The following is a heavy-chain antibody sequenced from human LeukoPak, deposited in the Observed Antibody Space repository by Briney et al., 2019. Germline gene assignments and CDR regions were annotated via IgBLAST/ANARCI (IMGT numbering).Heavy chain of an antibody. CDR3: ARDLMGGTDY. CDR1: GYTFTGYY. CDR2: INPNSGGT. D-gene: IGHD1-26*01. J-gene: IGHJ4*02. V-gene: IGHV1-2*06. Sequence: VASVKVSCKASGYTFTGYYMHWVRQAPGQGLEWMGRINPNSGGTNYAQKFQDRVTMTRDTSISTAYMELSRLRSEDTAVYYCARDLMGGTDYWGQGTLVTVSS.